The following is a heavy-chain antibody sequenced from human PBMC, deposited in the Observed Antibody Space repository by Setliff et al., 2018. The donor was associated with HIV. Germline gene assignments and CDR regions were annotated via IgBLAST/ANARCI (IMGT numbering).Heavy chain of an antibody. CDR2: IKYDEIEK. J-gene: IGHJ3*02. CDR3: ARQNIMGDAGGTFDI. V-gene: IGHV3-7*01. D-gene: IGHD1-26*01. CDR1: GFTFSSYW. Sequence: GGSLRLSCEASGFTFSSYWISWVRQAPGKGLEWVANIKYDEIEKYHLDSLKGRFSVSRDNAKNSVYLQMNSLRTEDTAVYYWARQNIMGDAGGTFDIWGQGTVVTVSS.